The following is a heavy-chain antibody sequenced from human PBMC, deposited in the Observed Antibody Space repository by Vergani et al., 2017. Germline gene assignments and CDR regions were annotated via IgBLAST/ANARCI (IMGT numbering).Heavy chain of an antibody. J-gene: IGHJ4*02. CDR3: ARATCSGGSCYRGFEY. Sequence: QVQLVQSGAEVKKPGASVKVSCKASGYTFTSYYMHWVRQAPGQGLEWMGSIIPSLATTIYAQKFQGRVTITADESTSTAYMELSSLKSEDTAVFYCARATCSGGSCYRGFEYWGQGSLITVSS. CDR1: GYTFTSYY. CDR2: IIPSLATT. V-gene: IGHV1-46*01. D-gene: IGHD2-15*01.